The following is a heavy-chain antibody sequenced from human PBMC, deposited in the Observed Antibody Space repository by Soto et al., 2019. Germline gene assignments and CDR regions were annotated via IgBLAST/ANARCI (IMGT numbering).Heavy chain of an antibody. V-gene: IGHV5-51*01. D-gene: IGHD3-3*01. CDR3: ARGGVSTRTFDY. CDR1: GYNFAGYW. CDR2: IYPSDSDT. J-gene: IGHJ4*02. Sequence: RGESLKISCKGSGYNFAGYWIAWVRQMPGKGLELMGIIYPSDSDTRYRPSFQGQVTISADKSISSAYLQWSSLRASDTAMYYCARGGVSTRTFDYWGQGTPVTVSS.